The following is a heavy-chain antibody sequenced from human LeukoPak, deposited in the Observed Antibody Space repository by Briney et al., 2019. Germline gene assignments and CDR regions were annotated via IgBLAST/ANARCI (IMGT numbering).Heavy chain of an antibody. CDR3: AKDPLEWDNAFDI. CDR1: GFTFSSYA. J-gene: IGHJ3*02. D-gene: IGHD3-3*01. CDR2: ISGSGGST. V-gene: IGHV3-23*01. Sequence: GGSLRLSCAASGFTFSSYAMSWVRRAPGKGLEWVSAISGSGGSTYYADSVKGRFTISRDNSKNTLYLQMNSLRAEDTAVYYCAKDPLEWDNAFDIWGQGTMVTVSS.